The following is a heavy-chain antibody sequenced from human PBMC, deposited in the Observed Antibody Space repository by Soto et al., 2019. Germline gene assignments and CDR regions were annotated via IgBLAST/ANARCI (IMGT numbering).Heavy chain of an antibody. Sequence: GGSLRLSCAASGFTFSSYGMHWVRQAPGKGLEWVAVIWYDGSNKYYADSVKGRFTISRDNSKNTLYLQMNSLRAEDTAVYYCARGEAATPLIDYWGQGTLVTVSS. D-gene: IGHD2-15*01. CDR3: ARGEAATPLIDY. CDR2: IWYDGSNK. V-gene: IGHV3-33*01. J-gene: IGHJ4*02. CDR1: GFTFSSYG.